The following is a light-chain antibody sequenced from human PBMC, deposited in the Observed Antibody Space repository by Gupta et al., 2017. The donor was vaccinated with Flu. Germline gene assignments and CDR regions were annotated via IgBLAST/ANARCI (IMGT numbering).Light chain of an antibody. V-gene: IGLV2-11*01. Sequence: QSALTQPRSVSGSPGQSVAISCTGTSSDVGAYNYVSWYQQPPGKDPKLIIDDGYNGPSGVPDRFTGSTSGNTASLTLSGLQAEDEDDYHCCAGGAASVFGGGTKLTVL. CDR3: CAGGAASV. J-gene: IGLJ2*01. CDR1: SSDVGAYNY. CDR2: DGY.